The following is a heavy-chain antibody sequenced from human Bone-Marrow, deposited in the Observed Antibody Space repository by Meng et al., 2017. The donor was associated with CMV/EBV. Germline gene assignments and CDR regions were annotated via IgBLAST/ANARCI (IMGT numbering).Heavy chain of an antibody. CDR3: ARSRAIQLDALDV. J-gene: IGHJ6*02. Sequence: GESLKISCSASGFTFSDYYMSWIRQAPGKGLEWVSSISSSGSYIHYADSIKGRFAISRDTAKNSLYLQMSSLRAEDSAVYYCARSRAIQLDALDVWGQGTSVTVSS. CDR2: ISSSGSYI. V-gene: IGHV3-11*06. CDR1: GFTFSDYY. D-gene: IGHD5-18*01.